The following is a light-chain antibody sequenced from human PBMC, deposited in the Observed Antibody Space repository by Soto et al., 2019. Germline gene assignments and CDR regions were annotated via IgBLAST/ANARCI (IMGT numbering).Light chain of an antibody. Sequence: QSALTQPASVSGSPGQSITISCTGTSSDVGGYNYVSWYQQHPVKAPKLMIYEVSNRPSGVSNRFSGSKSGNTASLTISGLQAEDEADYYCSSYTNINTRACVFGTGTKLTVL. J-gene: IGLJ1*01. CDR1: SSDVGGYNY. V-gene: IGLV2-14*01. CDR3: SSYTNINTRACV. CDR2: EVS.